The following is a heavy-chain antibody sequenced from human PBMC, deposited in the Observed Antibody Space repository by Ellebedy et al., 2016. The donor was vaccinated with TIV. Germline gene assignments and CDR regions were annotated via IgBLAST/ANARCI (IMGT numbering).Heavy chain of an antibody. V-gene: IGHV3-30*03. CDR1: GFTFSSYG. CDR3: AREGGYSSFYY. D-gene: IGHD6-19*01. J-gene: IGHJ4*02. CDR2: ISYDGSNK. Sequence: GESLKISCAASGFTFSSYGMHWVRQAPGKGLEWVAVISYDGSNKYYADSVKGRFTISRDNSKNTLYLQMNSLRAEDTAVYYCAREGGYSSFYYWGQGTLVTVSS.